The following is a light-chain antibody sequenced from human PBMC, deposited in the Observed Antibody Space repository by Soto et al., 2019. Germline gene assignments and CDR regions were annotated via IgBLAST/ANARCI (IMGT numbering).Light chain of an antibody. CDR3: SSYISTSTLV. CDR2: EVN. CDR1: SSDIGGYKF. V-gene: IGLV2-14*01. J-gene: IGLJ3*02. Sequence: QSALTQSASVSGSPGQSITISCTGTSSDIGGYKFVSWYQQHPGKAPKLIIYEVNKRSSGISNRFSGSKSGNTASLTISGLQAEDEADYYCSSYISTSTLVFGGGTKLTVL.